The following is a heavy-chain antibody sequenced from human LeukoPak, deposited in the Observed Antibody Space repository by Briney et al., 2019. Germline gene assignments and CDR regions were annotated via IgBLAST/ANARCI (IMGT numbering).Heavy chain of an antibody. J-gene: IGHJ5*02. V-gene: IGHV1-2*02. CDR1: GYTFTGYY. Sequence: ASVKVSCKASGYTFTGYYMHWVRQAPGQGLEWMGWINPNSGGTNYAQKFQGRVTMTRDTSISTAYMELSRLRSDDTAVYYCAGDWGYGDPEDWFDPWGQGTLVTVSS. CDR3: AGDWGYGDPEDWFDP. D-gene: IGHD4-17*01. CDR2: INPNSGGT.